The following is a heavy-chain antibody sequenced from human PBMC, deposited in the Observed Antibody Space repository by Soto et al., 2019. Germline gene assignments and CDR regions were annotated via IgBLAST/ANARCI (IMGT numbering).Heavy chain of an antibody. D-gene: IGHD3-3*01. CDR1: GFTFSGSA. V-gene: IGHV3-73*01. J-gene: IGHJ6*03. CDR2: IRSKGNNYAT. Sequence: EVQLVESGGGLVQPGGSLKLSCAASGFTFSGSAMHWVRQASGKGLEWVGRIRSKGNNYATAYGASPKGRFTISRDDSKNTAYLQMNSLNTEDTAVYYCSRQASDFWSGKPQYYMDVWGKGTTVTVS. CDR3: SRQASDFWSGKPQYYMDV.